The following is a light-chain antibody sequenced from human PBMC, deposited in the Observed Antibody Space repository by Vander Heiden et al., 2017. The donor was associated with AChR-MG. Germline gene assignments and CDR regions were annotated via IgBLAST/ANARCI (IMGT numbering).Light chain of an antibody. Sequence: QTAVTQEPSLTVSPGGTVTLTCASSTGAVTRGYYPNWFQQKPGQAPRALMYSTSNKHSWTPARFSGSLLGSKAALTLSGVQPEDEAEYYCLLYYGGAGVFGGGTKLTGL. CDR3: LLYYGGAGV. CDR1: TGAVTRGYY. J-gene: IGLJ3*02. V-gene: IGLV7-43*01. CDR2: STS.